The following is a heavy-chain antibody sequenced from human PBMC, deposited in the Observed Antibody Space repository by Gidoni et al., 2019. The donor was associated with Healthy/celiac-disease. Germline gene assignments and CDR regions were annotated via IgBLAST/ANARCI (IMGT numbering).Heavy chain of an antibody. D-gene: IGHD2-15*01. CDR1: GGSISSYY. CDR3: ARQIGGGQLGHDAFDI. Sequence: QVQLQESGPGLVKPSETLSLTCTVSGGSISSYYWSWIRQPPGKGLEWIGYISYSGSTNYNPSLKSRVTISVDTSKNQFSLKLTSVTAADTAVYYCARQIGGGQLGHDAFDIWGQGTMVTVSS. J-gene: IGHJ3*02. CDR2: ISYSGST. V-gene: IGHV4-59*08.